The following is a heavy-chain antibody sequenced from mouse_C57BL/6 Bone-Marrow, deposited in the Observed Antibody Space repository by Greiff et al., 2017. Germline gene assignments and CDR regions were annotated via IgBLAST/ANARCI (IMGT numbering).Heavy chain of an antibody. V-gene: IGHV2-2*01. CDR1: CFSLTSSG. D-gene: IGHD4-1*01. J-gene: IGHJ2*01. CDR2: IWSGGST. Sequence: QVQLKQSGPGLVQPSQSLSITCTFSCFSLTSSGVHWLRQSPGKGLEWLGVIWSGGSTDYNAAFISRLSISKDTSKSQVFFKMNSLQADATAIYYGARERERDQTGTDYFDYWGQGTTLTVSS. CDR3: ARERERDQTGTDYFDY.